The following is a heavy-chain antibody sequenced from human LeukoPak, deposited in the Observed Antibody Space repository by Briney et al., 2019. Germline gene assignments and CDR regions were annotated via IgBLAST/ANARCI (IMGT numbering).Heavy chain of an antibody. D-gene: IGHD3-10*01. Sequence: PGGSLRLSCAASGFTVSSNYMSWVRQAPGKGLEWVSYITSSSSSIYYADSVEGRFTISRDNAKNSLYLQMSSLRDEDTAVYYCAGEGYYGAFDIWGQGTMVTVSS. V-gene: IGHV3-48*02. J-gene: IGHJ3*02. CDR2: ITSSSSSI. CDR1: GFTVSSNY. CDR3: AGEGYYGAFDI.